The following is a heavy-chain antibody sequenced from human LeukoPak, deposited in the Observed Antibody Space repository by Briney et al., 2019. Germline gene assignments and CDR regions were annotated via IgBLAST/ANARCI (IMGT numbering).Heavy chain of an antibody. CDR2: ISRDGGST. D-gene: IGHD2-15*01. Sequence: SGGSLRLSCAASGFIFNTYAMSWVRRAPGKGLEWVSAISRDGGSTWYAVSVEGRFTISRDNSKNTLYLLLNSVRAEDTATYYCAKDHSSCRGASCLLHQDWGQGTLVTVSS. CDR3: AKDHSSCRGASCLLHQD. V-gene: IGHV3-23*01. J-gene: IGHJ4*02. CDR1: GFIFNTYA.